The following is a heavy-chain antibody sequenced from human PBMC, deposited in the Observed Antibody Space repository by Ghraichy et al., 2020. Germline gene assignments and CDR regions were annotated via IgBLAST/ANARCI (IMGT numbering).Heavy chain of an antibody. D-gene: IGHD6-13*01. Sequence: ASVKVSCKASGYTFSNYGISWVREAPGQGLERIGRISAYNDNTNYAQRLQGRVTMTIDTSTSTAYIELRSLRSDDTAVYYCTRDLRSWYEGDWFDPWGQVFLV. CDR2: ISAYNDNT. V-gene: IGHV1-18*01. CDR3: TRDLRSWYEGDWFDP. CDR1: GYTFSNYG. J-gene: IGHJ5*02.